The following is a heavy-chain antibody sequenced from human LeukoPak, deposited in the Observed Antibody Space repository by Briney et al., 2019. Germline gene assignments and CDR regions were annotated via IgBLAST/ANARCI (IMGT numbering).Heavy chain of an antibody. V-gene: IGHV3-23*01. CDR2: IGGSGGST. CDR3: AKSQSYYYCYGMDV. J-gene: IGHJ6*02. CDR1: GFTFSSYA. Sequence: GGSLRLSCAASGFTFSSYAMSWVRQAPGKGLEWVSAIGGSGGSTYYADSVKGRFTISRDNSKNTLYLQMNSLRAEDTAVYYCAKSQSYYYCYGMDVWGQGTTVTVSS.